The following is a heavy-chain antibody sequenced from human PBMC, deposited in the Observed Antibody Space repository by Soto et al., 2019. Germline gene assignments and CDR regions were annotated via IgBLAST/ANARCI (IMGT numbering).Heavy chain of an antibody. J-gene: IGHJ4*02. CDR2: IDPSDSFR. Sequence: VESLTISCQASGYKFTNYGISWVLQMPGKGLEWMGRIDPSDSFRTYSPSFQGHVTISVDRPTNTAYLQWPNLKASDTAMYFCARHSESADQSVCLAYWGQGTLVTVSS. D-gene: IGHD6-13*01. CDR1: GYKFTNYG. V-gene: IGHV5-10-1*01. CDR3: ARHSESADQSVCLAY.